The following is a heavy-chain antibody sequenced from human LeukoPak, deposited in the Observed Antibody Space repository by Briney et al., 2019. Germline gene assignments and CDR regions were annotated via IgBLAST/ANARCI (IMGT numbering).Heavy chain of an antibody. CDR3: ARLRYAIPDY. CDR2: IYYSGST. D-gene: IGHD2-2*02. J-gene: IGHJ4*02. Sequence: PSETLSLTCTVSGGSISSYYWSWLRQPPGKGLEWIGYIYYSGSTNYNPSLKSRVTISVDTSKNQFSLKLSSVTAADTAVYYCARLRYAIPDYWGQGTLVTVSS. V-gene: IGHV4-59*12. CDR1: GGSISSYY.